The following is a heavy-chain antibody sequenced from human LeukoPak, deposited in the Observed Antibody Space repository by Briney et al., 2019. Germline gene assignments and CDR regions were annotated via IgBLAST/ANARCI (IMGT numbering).Heavy chain of an antibody. J-gene: IGHJ4*02. CDR2: IYDTEST. V-gene: IGHV4-59*01. D-gene: IGHD3-22*01. CDR3: ARESYYYDSSGYTFDF. Sequence: PSETLSLTCTVSGGSISSYYWSWIRQPPGKGLEWIGYIYDTESTNYNPSLKSRVTISVDTSKNQFSLKLSSVTAADTAVYYCARESYYYDSSGYTFDFWGQGTLVTVPS. CDR1: GGSISSYY.